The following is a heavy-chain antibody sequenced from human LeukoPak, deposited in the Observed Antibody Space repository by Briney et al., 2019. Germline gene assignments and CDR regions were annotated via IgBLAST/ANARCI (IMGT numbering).Heavy chain of an antibody. V-gene: IGHV4-38-2*02. Sequence: PSETLSLTCTVSGYSISSGYYWGWIRQPPGKGLEWIGSIYHSGSTYYNPSLKSRVTISVDTSKNQFSLKLSSVTAADTAVYYCATTPADDSSGYPVSFDIWGQGTMVTASS. CDR3: ATTPADDSSGYPVSFDI. CDR1: GYSISSGYY. J-gene: IGHJ3*02. CDR2: IYHSGST. D-gene: IGHD3-22*01.